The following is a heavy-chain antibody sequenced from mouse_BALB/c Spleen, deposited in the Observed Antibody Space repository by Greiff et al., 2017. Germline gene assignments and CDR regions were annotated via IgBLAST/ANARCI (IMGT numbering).Heavy chain of an antibody. CDR3: TRARELRRLTY. J-gene: IGHJ3*01. Sequence: EVKLMESGPSLVKPSQTLSLSCSVTGVYINGGYWNWIRKFPGNNLEYMGYISYSGSTYYNPSLKSRISITRDTSKNQYYLQLNSVTTEDTATYYCTRARELRRLTYWGQGTLVTVSA. CDR2: ISYSGST. D-gene: IGHD2-4*01. CDR1: GVYINGGY. V-gene: IGHV3-8*02.